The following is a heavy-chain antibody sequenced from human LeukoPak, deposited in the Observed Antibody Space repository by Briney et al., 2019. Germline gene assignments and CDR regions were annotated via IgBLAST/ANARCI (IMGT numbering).Heavy chain of an antibody. CDR2: IYSGGST. CDR3: VRECDSSGYWRGGGSCFDY. V-gene: IGHV3-53*01. J-gene: IGHJ4*02. Sequence: GGSLRLSCAASGFTVSSNYMSWVRQAPGKGLEWVSIIYSGGSTYYADSVKGRFTISRDNSKNTLYLQMNSLRAEDTAVYYCVRECDSSGYWRGGGSCFDYWGQGTLVTVSS. CDR1: GFTVSSNY. D-gene: IGHD3-22*01.